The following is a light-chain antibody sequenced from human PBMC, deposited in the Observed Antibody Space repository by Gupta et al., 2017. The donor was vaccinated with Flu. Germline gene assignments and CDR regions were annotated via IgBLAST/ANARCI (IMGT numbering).Light chain of an antibody. V-gene: IGLV3-1*01. CDR3: QEWDTLTVSVV. CDR1: RLGDKN. Sequence: GQTATITCSGNRLGDKNVSWYQKRPGQSPLLVIYQDTQRPSGIPERFSGSNSGNTATLTISGTQALDEADYYCQEWDTLTVSVVFGGGTKLTVL. CDR2: QDT. J-gene: IGLJ2*01.